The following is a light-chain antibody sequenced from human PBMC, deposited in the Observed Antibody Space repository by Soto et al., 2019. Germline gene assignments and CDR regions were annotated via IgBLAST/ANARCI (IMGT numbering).Light chain of an antibody. CDR2: DAS. CDR1: QSISSW. V-gene: IGKV1-5*01. CDR3: QQYGSSPL. Sequence: DIQMTQSPSTLSASVGDRVPIPCRASQSISSWLACYHQKLGRAPRLLIYDASSLESGVPDRFSGSGSGTDLTLTISRLEPEDFAVYYCQQYGSSPLFGQGTRLEIK. J-gene: IGKJ5*01.